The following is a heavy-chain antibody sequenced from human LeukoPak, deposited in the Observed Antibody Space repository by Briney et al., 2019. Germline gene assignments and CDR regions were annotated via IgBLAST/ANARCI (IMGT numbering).Heavy chain of an antibody. Sequence: PSETLSLTCTVSGGSISSYYWSWIRKPAGEGLEWIGRVYSTGSTNYNPSLKSRVTMPVDTPKNQFSLKLASVTAADTGVYYCARMFSGTYGGIDYWGQGTLVTVSS. D-gene: IGHD1-26*01. J-gene: IGHJ4*02. CDR2: VYSTGST. V-gene: IGHV4-4*07. CDR1: GGSISSYY. CDR3: ARMFSGTYGGIDY.